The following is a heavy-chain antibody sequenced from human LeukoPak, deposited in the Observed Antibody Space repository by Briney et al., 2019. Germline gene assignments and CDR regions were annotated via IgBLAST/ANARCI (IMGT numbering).Heavy chain of an antibody. D-gene: IGHD3-22*01. CDR3: AKMYYYDSSGSTATLDY. CDR2: ISGSGGST. V-gene: IGHV3-23*01. Sequence: GGSLRLSCAASGFTFSSYAMSWVRQAPGKGLEWVSAISGSGGSTYYADSVKGRFTISRDNSKNTLYLQMNSPRAEDTAVYYCAKMYYYDSSGSTATLDYWGQGTLVTVSS. J-gene: IGHJ4*02. CDR1: GFTFSSYA.